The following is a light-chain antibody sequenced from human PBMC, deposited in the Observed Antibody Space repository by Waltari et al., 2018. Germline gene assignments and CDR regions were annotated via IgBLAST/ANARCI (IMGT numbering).Light chain of an antibody. CDR3: RQGKHRPPIT. CDR1: QSLVYSDGNTH. V-gene: IGKV2-30*01. J-gene: IGKJ5*01. CDR2: KVS. Sequence: DVVSTQSPLSLPVTLGQPASIPCRSSQSLVYSDGNTHLNWFRQKPLQSPRRLIHKVSNRDAGVPDRFSGSGSGTDFKLKISRVEDEDVGVYYCRQGKHRPPITFGQGTRVEIK.